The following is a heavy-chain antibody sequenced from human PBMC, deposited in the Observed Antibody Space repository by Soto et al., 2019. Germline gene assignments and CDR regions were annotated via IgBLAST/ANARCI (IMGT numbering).Heavy chain of an antibody. CDR3: SRDRTYDYFRSGSNKAYDP. CDR1: GDSVSSNNAV. V-gene: IGHV6-1*01. CDR2: TYYRSKWYY. D-gene: IGHD3-22*01. Sequence: PSQTLLLTCAISGDSVSSNNAVCNLLRQSPSRGLEWLGRTYYRSKWYYNYALSVKSRITINPDTSTNQFSLQLDSVTSEATAVYYCSRDRTYDYFRSGSNKAYDPWGQGTLVTVSS. J-gene: IGHJ5*01.